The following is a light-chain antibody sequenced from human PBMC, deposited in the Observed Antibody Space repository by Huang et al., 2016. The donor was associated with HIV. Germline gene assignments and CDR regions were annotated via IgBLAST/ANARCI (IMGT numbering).Light chain of an antibody. CDR2: DAH. CDR3: QQYNACPLT. Sequence: ILLTQSPVTLSAFPGDKVTFSCRASERVSGNVAWFQRRRGQSPRLLLYDAHIRQDGVPDRFRGNGFVTEFTLTIGGLQSEDFALYCCQQYNACPLTFGQGTKVEV. V-gene: IGKV3-15*01. J-gene: IGKJ1*01. CDR1: ERVSGN.